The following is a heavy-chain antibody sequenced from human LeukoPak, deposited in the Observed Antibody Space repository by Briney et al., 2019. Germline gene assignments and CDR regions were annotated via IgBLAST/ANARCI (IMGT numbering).Heavy chain of an antibody. CDR3: ARIVVVPAAILDY. J-gene: IGHJ4*02. CDR2: IYYSGST. Sequence: PSETLSLTCTVSGGSISRGGYYWSWIRQHPGKGLEWIGYIYYSGSTYYNPSLKSRVTISVDTSKNQFSLKLSSVTAADTAVYYCARIVVVPAAILDYWGQGTLVTVSS. D-gene: IGHD2-2*02. V-gene: IGHV4-31*03. CDR1: GGSISRGGYY.